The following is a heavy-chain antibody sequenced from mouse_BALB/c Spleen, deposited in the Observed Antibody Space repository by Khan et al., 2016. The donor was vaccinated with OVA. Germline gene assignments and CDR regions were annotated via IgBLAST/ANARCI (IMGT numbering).Heavy chain of an antibody. CDR3: GLIYCYGSGFDC. CDR2: IDPYNGGT. J-gene: IGHJ2*01. Sequence: VQLQQSGPELVKPGASVKVSCKASGYSFTDYNIFWVKQSLGKSLEWIGYIDPYNGGTNYNQKFKGEATLTVDKSSTTAFMHLNSLTSEDSAVYYCGLIYCYGSGFDCWGQGTTLTVSS. CDR1: GYSFTDYN. V-gene: IGHV1S135*01. D-gene: IGHD1-1*01.